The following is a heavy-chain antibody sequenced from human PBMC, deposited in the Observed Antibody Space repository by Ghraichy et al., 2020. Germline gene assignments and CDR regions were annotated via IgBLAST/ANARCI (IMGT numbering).Heavy chain of an antibody. CDR3: AKDRDTIFGVVNNWFDP. V-gene: IGHV3-23*01. CDR1: GFTFSSYA. CDR2: ISGSGGST. D-gene: IGHD3-3*01. Sequence: GGSLRLSCAASGFTFSSYAMSWVRQAPGKGLEWVSAISGSGGSTYYADSVKGRFTISRDNSKNTVYLQMNSLRAEDTAVYYCAKDRDTIFGVVNNWFDPWGQGTLVTVSS. J-gene: IGHJ5*02.